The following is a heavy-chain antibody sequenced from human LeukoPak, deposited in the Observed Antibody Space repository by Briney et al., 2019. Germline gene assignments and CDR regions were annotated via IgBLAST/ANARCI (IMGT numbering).Heavy chain of an antibody. J-gene: IGHJ4*02. Sequence: GGSLRLSCAASGFTFSSYAMQWVRQAPGKGLEWVAVISHEGSNKYCADSGKGRFTISRDNSKDPVYLQLHSLRAEDTAVYHCTTLIMIWGPGTLVTVSS. CDR2: ISHEGSNK. CDR1: GFTFSSYA. V-gene: IGHV3-30*03. D-gene: IGHD4-23*01. CDR3: TTLIMI.